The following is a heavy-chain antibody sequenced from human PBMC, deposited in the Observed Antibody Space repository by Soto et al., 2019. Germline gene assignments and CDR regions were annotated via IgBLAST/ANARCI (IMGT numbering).Heavy chain of an antibody. CDR2: INHSGST. CDR1: GGSFSGYY. D-gene: IGHD2-15*01. V-gene: IGHV4-34*01. J-gene: IGHJ4*02. CDR3: AHKNTVVTPFSY. Sequence: SETLSLTCAVYGGSFSGYYWSWIRQPPGKGLEWIGEINHSGSTNYNPSLKSRVTISVDTSKNQFSLKLSSVTAADTAVYYCAHKNTVVTPFSYWGQGTLVTVSS.